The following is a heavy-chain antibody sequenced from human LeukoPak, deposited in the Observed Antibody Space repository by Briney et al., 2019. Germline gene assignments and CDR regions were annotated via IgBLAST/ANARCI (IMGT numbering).Heavy chain of an antibody. D-gene: IGHD3-10*01. CDR1: GGSISSYY. Sequence: SETLSLTCAVSGGSISSYYWRWIRQPPGKGLEWIGYISYSGSTNYNPSLKSRVTISVDTSKNQFSLKLSSVTAADTAVYYCARSYGSGAGHYYYYGMDVWGQGATVTVSS. CDR3: ARSYGSGAGHYYYYGMDV. J-gene: IGHJ6*02. V-gene: IGHV4-59*01. CDR2: ISYSGST.